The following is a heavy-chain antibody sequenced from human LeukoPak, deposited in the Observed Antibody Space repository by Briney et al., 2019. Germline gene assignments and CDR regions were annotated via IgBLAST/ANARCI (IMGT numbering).Heavy chain of an antibody. CDR1: GGSISSSSYY. Sequence: PSETLSLPCPVSGGSISSSSYYWGWIRQPPGKGLEWIGSIYYSGSTYYNPPLNSRVTISLDTSKNQFSLELSSVTAADTAVYYCAPPGVSYYYDSSGYYGYWGQGTLVTVSS. CDR3: APPGVSYYYDSSGYYGY. D-gene: IGHD3-22*01. V-gene: IGHV4-39*01. J-gene: IGHJ4*02. CDR2: IYYSGST.